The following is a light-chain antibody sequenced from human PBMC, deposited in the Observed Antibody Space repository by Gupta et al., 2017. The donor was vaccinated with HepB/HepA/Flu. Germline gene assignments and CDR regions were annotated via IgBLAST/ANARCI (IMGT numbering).Light chain of an antibody. Sequence: LVMTQSPGTLYVSLGETATLSCRASQSVTIKVAWYQQKPGQAPRLLIYQSSTRATGIPARFSGSWSGTEFTLTIRSLQSEDIGVFYGPQYIEWAQRWTFGQGTKVEI. CDR1: QSVTIK. J-gene: IGKJ1*01. V-gene: IGKV3-15*01. CDR3: PQYIEWAQRWT. CDR2: QSS.